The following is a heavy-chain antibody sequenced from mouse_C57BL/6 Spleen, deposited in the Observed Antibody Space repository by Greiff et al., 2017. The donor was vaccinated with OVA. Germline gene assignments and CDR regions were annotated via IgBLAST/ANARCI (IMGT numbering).Heavy chain of an antibody. CDR3: ARIAKELLRFAWFAY. CDR2: IWWDDDK. J-gene: IGHJ3*01. CDR1: GFSLSTFGMG. D-gene: IGHD1-1*01. Sequence: QVTLKESGPGILQPSQTLSLTCSFSGFSLSTFGMGVGWIRQPSGKGLEWLAHIWWDDDKYYTPALKSRLTISKDTSKNQVFLKIANVDTADTATYYSARIAKELLRFAWFAYWGQGTLVTVSA. V-gene: IGHV8-8*01.